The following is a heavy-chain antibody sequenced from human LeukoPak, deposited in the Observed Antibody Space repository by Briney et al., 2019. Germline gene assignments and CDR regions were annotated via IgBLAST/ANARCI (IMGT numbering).Heavy chain of an antibody. V-gene: IGHV3-7*01. CDR3: ARDGEGGGYY. Sequence: TGGSLRLSCAASGLTFSSYWMSWVRRAPGKGLEWVANIKEDGSEKYYVDSVKGRFAISRDNAKNSLYLQMNSLRAEDTAVYYCARDGEGGGYYWGQGTLVTVSS. D-gene: IGHD3-16*01. J-gene: IGHJ4*02. CDR2: IKEDGSEK. CDR1: GLTFSSYW.